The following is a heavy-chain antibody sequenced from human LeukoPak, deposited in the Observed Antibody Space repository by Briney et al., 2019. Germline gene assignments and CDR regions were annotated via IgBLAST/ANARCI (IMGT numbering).Heavy chain of an antibody. D-gene: IGHD2-21*01. V-gene: IGHV4-61*03. Sequence: ASETLSLTCIVSGVSVSSDIYHWSWIRQAPGKGLEWIGHNGNANCNPSLQSRVTISIDTSKNHFTLSLNSVTAADTAVYYCATYCVGVGGRGHWGPGTLVTVSS. J-gene: IGHJ4*02. CDR3: ATYCVGVGGRGH. CDR2: NGNA. CDR1: GVSVSSDIYH.